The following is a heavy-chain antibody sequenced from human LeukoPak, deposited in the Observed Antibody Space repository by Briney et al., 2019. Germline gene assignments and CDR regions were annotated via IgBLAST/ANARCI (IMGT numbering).Heavy chain of an antibody. CDR1: GGSISSYY. Sequence: SETLSLTCTVSGGSISSYYWSWIRQPPGKGLEWIGYIYYSGSTNYNPSLKSRVTISVDTSKYQFSLKLGSVTAADTAVYYCARVTTTFDYWGQGTLVTVSS. J-gene: IGHJ4*02. D-gene: IGHD1-26*01. CDR2: IYYSGST. CDR3: ARVTTTFDY. V-gene: IGHV4-59*01.